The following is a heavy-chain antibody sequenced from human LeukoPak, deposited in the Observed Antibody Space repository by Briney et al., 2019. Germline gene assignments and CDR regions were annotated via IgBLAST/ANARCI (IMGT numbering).Heavy chain of an antibody. D-gene: IGHD3-22*01. V-gene: IGHV4-59*01. J-gene: IGHJ4*02. CDR2: IYYSGST. Sequence: SETLSLTCTVCGGSLSHYYWSWIRQPPGKGLEWIGYIYYSGSTNYNPSLKSRVTISVDTSKNQFSLKLSSVTAADTAVYYCARELGSGYYRYFGYWGQGTLVTVSS. CDR1: GGSLSHYY. CDR3: ARELGSGYYRYFGY.